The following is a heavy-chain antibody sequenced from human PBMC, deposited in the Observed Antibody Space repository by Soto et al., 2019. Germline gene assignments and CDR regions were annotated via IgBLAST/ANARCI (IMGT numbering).Heavy chain of an antibody. CDR3: ARDRDGNRYGSTIDS. V-gene: IGHV3-33*01. D-gene: IGHD5-18*01. CDR1: GFTFNSYG. Sequence: PGGSLRLSCAASGFTFNSYGMHWVRQAPGRGLEWVAVIWFDGSNKYYADSVKGRFTISRDNSKNTLYLHMSSLRAEETAVYYCARDRDGNRYGSTIDSWGRGXLVTVSS. J-gene: IGHJ4*02. CDR2: IWFDGSNK.